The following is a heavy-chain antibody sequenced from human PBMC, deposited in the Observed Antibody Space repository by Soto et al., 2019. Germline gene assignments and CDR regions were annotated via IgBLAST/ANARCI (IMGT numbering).Heavy chain of an antibody. Sequence: EVQLVESGGGLVQPGGSLRLSCATSGFTLSDHYMDWVRQAPGRGLEWVGRTRKKAKSYTTDYDASVKGRFTVSRDDSKNSGYLQMNSLTTTDTAVYYGARAVMAQGSTNCDYCVHGSLVTVSS. CDR1: GFTLSDHY. V-gene: IGHV3-72*01. D-gene: IGHD2-2*01. CDR3: ARAVMAQGSTNCDY. J-gene: IGHJ4*01. CDR2: TRKKAKSYTT.